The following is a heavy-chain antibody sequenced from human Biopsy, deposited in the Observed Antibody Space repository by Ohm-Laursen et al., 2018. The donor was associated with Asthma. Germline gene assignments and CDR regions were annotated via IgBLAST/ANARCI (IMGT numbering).Heavy chain of an antibody. CDR2: IYYSGST. CDR3: ARFTASITIFGVVNNWFDP. CDR1: GGSISSGGYY. V-gene: IGHV4-31*03. Sequence: TLSLTCPVSGGSISSGGYYWSWIRQHPGKGLEWIGYIYYSGSTYYNPSLKSRVTISVDTSKNQFSLKLSSVTAADTAVYYCARFTASITIFGVVNNWFDPWGQGTLVTVSS. D-gene: IGHD3-3*01. J-gene: IGHJ5*02.